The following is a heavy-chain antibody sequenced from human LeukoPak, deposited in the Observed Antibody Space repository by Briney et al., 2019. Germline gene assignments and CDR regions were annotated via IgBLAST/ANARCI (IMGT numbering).Heavy chain of an antibody. CDR3: ARALSVAVAGAPGIF. V-gene: IGHV1-2*04. J-gene: IGHJ4*02. D-gene: IGHD6-19*01. CDR2: INPNSGGT. CDR1: GYTFTGYY. Sequence: GASVKVSCKASGYTFTGYYMHWVRQAPGQGLERMGWINPNSGGTNYAQKFQGWVTMTRDTSISTAYMELSRLRSDDPAVYYCARALSVAVAGAPGIFWGQGTLVTVSS.